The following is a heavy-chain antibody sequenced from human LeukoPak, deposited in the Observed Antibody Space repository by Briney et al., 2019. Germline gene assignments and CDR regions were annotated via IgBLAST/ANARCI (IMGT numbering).Heavy chain of an antibody. V-gene: IGHV4-38-2*01. CDR2: IYHSGST. D-gene: IGHD2-8*01. Sequence: SPSETLSLTCAVSGSSISSGYYWGWIRQPPGKGLEWIGSIYHSGSTYYNPSLKSRVTISVDMSKNQFSLKLSSVSAADTAVYYCARGIVLMVYAWGQGTLVTVSS. CDR3: ARGIVLMVYA. J-gene: IGHJ5*02. CDR1: GSSISSGYY.